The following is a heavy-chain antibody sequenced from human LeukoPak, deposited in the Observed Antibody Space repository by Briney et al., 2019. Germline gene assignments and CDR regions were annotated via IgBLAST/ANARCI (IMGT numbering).Heavy chain of an antibody. CDR2: VNPNSGDT. V-gene: IGHV1-2*02. Sequence: ASVKVSCQASGYTFTGYYLHWVRQAPGQGPEWMGWVNPNSGDTHSAQKFQGRVTMTRDTSISTGYMELNRLTSDDTAVYYCARALLVLAGTNFDYWGQGTLVTVSS. CDR3: ARALLVLAGTNFDY. J-gene: IGHJ4*02. D-gene: IGHD2-2*01. CDR1: GYTFTGYY.